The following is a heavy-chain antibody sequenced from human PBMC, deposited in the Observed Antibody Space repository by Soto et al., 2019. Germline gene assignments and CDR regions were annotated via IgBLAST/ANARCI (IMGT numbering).Heavy chain of an antibody. CDR2: ISYDGSYK. CDR1: GFTFSAFA. J-gene: IGHJ4*02. CDR3: ASGPPLRNNLRGDSFDY. D-gene: IGHD1-1*01. Sequence: GGSLRLSCAASGFTFSAFAMHWVRQAPGKGLEWVAAISYDGSYKYYEDSVKGRFTISRDKANTSLYLHMSSLRTEDTAVYYCASGPPLRNNLRGDSFDYWGQGTLVTVSS. V-gene: IGHV3-30*03.